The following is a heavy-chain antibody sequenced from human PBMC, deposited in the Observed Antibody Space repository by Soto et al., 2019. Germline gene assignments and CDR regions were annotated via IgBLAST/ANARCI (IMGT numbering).Heavy chain of an antibody. J-gene: IGHJ6*02. CDR1: GFTFTSYG. Sequence: VQLVQSGSEVKKPGASVKVSCKASGFTFTSYGISWVRQAPGQGLEWMAWISIYNDNTKYAQKFQGRITMTTDTSTSTAYMELRRLRSDDTAVYYCARETYYFGSGTYDDGMDVWGQGTTVTVSS. CDR3: ARETYYFGSGTYDDGMDV. V-gene: IGHV1-18*04. CDR2: ISIYNDNT. D-gene: IGHD3-10*01.